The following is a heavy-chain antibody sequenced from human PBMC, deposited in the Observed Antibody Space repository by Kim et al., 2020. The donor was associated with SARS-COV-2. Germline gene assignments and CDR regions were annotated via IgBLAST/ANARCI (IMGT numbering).Heavy chain of an antibody. J-gene: IGHJ4*02. Sequence: SETLSLTCTVSGGSISSSSYYWGWIRQPPGKGLEWIGSIYYSGSTYYNPSLKSRVTISVDTSKNQFSLKLSSVTAADTAVYYCARHLSGWFGEPLGYYFDYWGQGTLVTVSS. CDR1: GGSISSSSYY. V-gene: IGHV4-39*01. CDR3: ARHLSGWFGEPLGYYFDY. CDR2: IYYSGST. D-gene: IGHD3-10*01.